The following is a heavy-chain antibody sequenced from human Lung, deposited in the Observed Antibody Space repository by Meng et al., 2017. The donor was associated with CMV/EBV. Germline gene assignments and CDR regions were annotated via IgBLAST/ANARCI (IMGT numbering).Heavy chain of an antibody. J-gene: IGHJ5*02. CDR2: IYPGDSDT. Sequence: ESXKISXKGSGYSFTSYWIGWVRQMPGKGLEWMGIIYPGDSDTRYSPSFQGQVTISPDKSISTAYLQWSSLKASDTAMYYCARGVYSSSSNWFDPWGQGXLVTVSS. V-gene: IGHV5-51*01. CDR3: ARGVYSSSSNWFDP. CDR1: GYSFTSYW. D-gene: IGHD6-6*01.